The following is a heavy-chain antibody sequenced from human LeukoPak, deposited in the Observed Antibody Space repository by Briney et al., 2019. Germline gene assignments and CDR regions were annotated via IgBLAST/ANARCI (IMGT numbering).Heavy chain of an antibody. J-gene: IGHJ4*02. CDR1: GFTFSSYG. Sequence: PGGSLRLSCAASGFTFSSYGMHWVRQAPGKGLEWVAVIWYDGSNKYYADSVKGRFTISRDNSKNTLYLQMNSLRAEDTAVYYCARELEYSSGRYYFDYWGQGTLVTVSS. D-gene: IGHD6-19*01. CDR3: ARELEYSSGRYYFDY. V-gene: IGHV3-33*01. CDR2: IWYDGSNK.